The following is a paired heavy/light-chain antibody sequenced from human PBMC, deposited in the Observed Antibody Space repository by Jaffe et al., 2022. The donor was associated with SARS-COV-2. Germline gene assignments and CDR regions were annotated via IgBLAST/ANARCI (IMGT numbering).Light chain of an antibody. Sequence: DIPVTQSPSSLSASVGDRVTITCRASQNILNFLNWYQQKPGEAPKLLIYRTSSLQSGVPSRFSGSASGTDFTLTISSLHPEDFTSYYCQQTYATPYTFGQGTKLEIK. CDR3: QQTYATPYT. V-gene: IGKV1-39*01. CDR2: RTS. CDR1: QNILNF. J-gene: IGKJ2*01.
Heavy chain of an antibody. V-gene: IGHV3-30*18. Sequence: QVQLVESGGGVVQPGRSLRLSCAASGFNMTIYGMHWVRQAPGKGLEWLSLISKDGNTKLYADSLEGRFTISRDNSKNTLYLQMTSLTGDDTAVYYCAKDQNPDYYGPFDYWGQGTLVTVSS. D-gene: IGHD3-10*01. CDR3: AKDQNPDYYGPFDY. J-gene: IGHJ4*02. CDR1: GFNMTIYG. CDR2: ISKDGNTK.